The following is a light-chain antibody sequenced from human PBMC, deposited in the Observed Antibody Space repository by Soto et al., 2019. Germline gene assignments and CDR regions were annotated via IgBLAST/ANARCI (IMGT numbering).Light chain of an antibody. J-gene: IGKJ2*01. V-gene: IGKV3-15*01. Sequence: EIVMTQSPASLSASPGDGATLSCRASQSVDSNVAWYQQKPGQGPRLLIHGASTRAVGVPARFSGSGSGTDFTLTIGSLQSEDFAVYDCQQYHNWPPQYTFGQGTKLQIK. CDR2: GAS. CDR3: QQYHNWPPQYT. CDR1: QSVDSN.